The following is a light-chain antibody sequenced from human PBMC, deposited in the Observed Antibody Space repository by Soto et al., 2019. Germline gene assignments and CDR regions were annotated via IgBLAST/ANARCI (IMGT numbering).Light chain of an antibody. CDR3: QQRSNWLT. V-gene: IGKV3-11*01. J-gene: IGKJ4*01. CDR1: QGVSSY. Sequence: EIVLTQSPATLSLSPGERATLSCRASQGVSSYLAWYQQKPGQAPRLLIYDASNRATGIPARFSGSGSGTDFTLTISSLEPEDFAVYYCQQRSNWLTFGGGTKVDIK. CDR2: DAS.